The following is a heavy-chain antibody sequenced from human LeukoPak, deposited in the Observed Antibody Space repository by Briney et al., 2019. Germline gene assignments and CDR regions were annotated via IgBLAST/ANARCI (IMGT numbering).Heavy chain of an antibody. D-gene: IGHD3-16*02. CDR2: ISAYNGNT. J-gene: IGHJ4*02. CDR3: ARGSLGLRLGELSLSPYYFDY. CDR1: GYTFTSYG. V-gene: IGHV1-18*01. Sequence: ASVKVSCKASGYTFTSYGISWVRQAPGQGIEWMGWISAYNGNTNYAQKLQGRVTMTTDTSTSTAYMELRSLRSDDTAVYYCARGSLGLRLGELSLSPYYFDYWGQGTLVTVSS.